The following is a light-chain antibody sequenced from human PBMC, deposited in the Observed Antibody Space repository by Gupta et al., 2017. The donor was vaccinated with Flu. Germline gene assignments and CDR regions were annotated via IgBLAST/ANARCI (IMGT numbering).Light chain of an antibody. Sequence: KGNIAGSGSSSNMENNCVAWYQQLPRTAPNLLIYEDIKRPAGIPDRFSASKSGTSATLAITGVQTGDEADYYCGTWDDNVRAWVFGGGTKVTVL. V-gene: IGLV1-51*01. CDR2: EDI. CDR1: SSNMENNC. CDR3: GTWDDNVRAWV. J-gene: IGLJ3*02.